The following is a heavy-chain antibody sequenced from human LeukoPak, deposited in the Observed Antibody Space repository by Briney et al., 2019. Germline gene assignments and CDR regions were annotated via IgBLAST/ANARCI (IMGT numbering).Heavy chain of an antibody. CDR1: GGSISSGGYY. J-gene: IGHJ4*02. CDR3: ARGTSYETYYFGY. D-gene: IGHD5-12*01. V-gene: IGHV4-31*03. CDR2: IYYSGST. Sequence: KTSETLSLTCTVSGGSISSGGYYWSWIRQHPGKGLEWIGYIYYSGSTYYNPSLKSRVTISVDTSKNQFSLKLSSVTAADTAVYYCARGTSYETYYFGYWGQGTLVTVSS.